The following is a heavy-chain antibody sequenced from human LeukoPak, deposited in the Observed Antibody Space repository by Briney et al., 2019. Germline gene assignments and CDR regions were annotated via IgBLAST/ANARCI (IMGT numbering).Heavy chain of an antibody. J-gene: IGHJ6*04. V-gene: IGHV3-23*01. CDR3: AKGVVPAASTCYYYYYRMDV. CDR1: GFTFSSYE. Sequence: GGSLRLSCAASGFTFSSYEMNWVRQAPGKGLEWVSPISSSGGSTYYADSVKGRFTISRDNSKNTLYLQMNSLRVEDTAVYYCAKGVVPAASTCYYYYYRMDVWGKGTTVTVSS. CDR2: ISSSGGST. D-gene: IGHD2-2*01.